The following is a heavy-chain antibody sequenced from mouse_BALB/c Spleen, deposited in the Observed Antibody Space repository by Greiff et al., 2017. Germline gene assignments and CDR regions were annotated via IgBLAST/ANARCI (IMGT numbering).Heavy chain of an antibody. V-gene: IGHV5-6-5*01. CDR3: ARETEAMDY. D-gene: IGHD4-1*01. J-gene: IGHJ4*01. Sequence: EVKLMESGGGLVKPGGSLKLSCAASGFTFSSYAMSWVRQTPEKRLERVASISSGGSTYYPDSVKGRFTISRDNARNILYLQMSSLRSEDTAMYYCARETEAMDYWGQGTSVTVSS. CDR2: ISSGGST. CDR1: GFTFSSYA.